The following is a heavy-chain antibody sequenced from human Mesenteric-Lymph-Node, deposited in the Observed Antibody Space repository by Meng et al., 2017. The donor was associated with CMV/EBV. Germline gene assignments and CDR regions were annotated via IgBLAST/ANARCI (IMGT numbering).Heavy chain of an antibody. CDR2: INHSGST. Sequence: QVQLQQGGAGLLKPSETLSLTCAVCGGSFSGYYWSWIRQPPGKGLEWIGEINHSGSTNYNPSLKSRVTISVDTSKNQFSLKLSSVTAADTAVYYCARHQRWLKSEGGFNYWGQGTLVTVSS. J-gene: IGHJ4*02. D-gene: IGHD4-23*01. CDR1: GGSFSGYY. CDR3: ARHQRWLKSEGGFNY. V-gene: IGHV4-34*01.